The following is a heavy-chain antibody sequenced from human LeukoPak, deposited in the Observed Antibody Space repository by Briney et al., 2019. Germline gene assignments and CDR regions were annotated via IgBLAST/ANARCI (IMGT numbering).Heavy chain of an antibody. CDR1: GYTLTELS. Sequence: ASVKVSCKVSGYTLTELSMHWVRQAPGKGLEWMGGFDPEDGETIYAQKFQGRVTMTEDTSTDTAYMELSSLRSEDTAVYYCATTYYYGSGSYRTYYFDYWGQGTLVTVSS. J-gene: IGHJ4*02. D-gene: IGHD3-10*01. V-gene: IGHV1-24*01. CDR3: ATTYYYGSGSYRTYYFDY. CDR2: FDPEDGET.